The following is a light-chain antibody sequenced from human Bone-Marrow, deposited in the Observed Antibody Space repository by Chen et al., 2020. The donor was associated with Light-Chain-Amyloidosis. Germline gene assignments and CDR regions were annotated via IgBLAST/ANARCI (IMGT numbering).Light chain of an antibody. J-gene: IGKJ3*01. Sequence: DIQLTQSPSSLSASVGDKVTVTCRASRAIGNYLNWYQQKAGSAPKLLIFSSSTLQSGVPSRFSGSGSGTDFTLTINSLQPEDFASYFCQQYYAPPFTFGPGTKVDIK. V-gene: IGKV1-39*01. CDR2: SSS. CDR3: QQYYAPPFT. CDR1: RAIGNY.